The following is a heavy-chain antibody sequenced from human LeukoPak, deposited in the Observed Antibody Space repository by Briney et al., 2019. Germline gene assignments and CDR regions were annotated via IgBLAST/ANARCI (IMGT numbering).Heavy chain of an antibody. J-gene: IGHJ4*02. CDR2: ISDHGKSR. CDR1: GFTFSSYE. V-gene: IGHV3-48*03. D-gene: IGHD6-13*01. Sequence: GGSLRLSCAASGFTFSSYEMNWVRQTPGKGLEWASYISDHGKSRNYVDSVKGRFAISRDNAKNSLYLQMNSLRVEDTAVYFCARARIAAPLLDYWGQGSLVTVSS. CDR3: ARARIAAPLLDY.